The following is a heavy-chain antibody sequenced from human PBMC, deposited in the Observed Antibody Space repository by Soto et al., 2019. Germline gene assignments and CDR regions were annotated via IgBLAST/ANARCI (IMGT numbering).Heavy chain of an antibody. D-gene: IGHD3-10*01. CDR2: INNSGST. Sequence: QVQLQQWCAGLLKPSETLSLTCAVYGGSFRGYYWSCIRQPPWKGLEWIGEINNSGSTNYNPSLKSRVTRTVDTSKSQFPLKLSSVTAADTAVYYCAMPFRSYYYYMDVWGNGTTVTVSS. CDR3: AMPFRSYYYYMDV. J-gene: IGHJ6*03. CDR1: GGSFRGYY. V-gene: IGHV4-34*01.